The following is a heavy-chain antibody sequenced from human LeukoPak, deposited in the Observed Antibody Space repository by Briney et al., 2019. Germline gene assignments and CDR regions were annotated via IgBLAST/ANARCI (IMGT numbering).Heavy chain of an antibody. D-gene: IGHD1-1*01. CDR1: GFTFSSYT. CDR2: IGGSNSYI. Sequence: GGSLRLSCAASGFTFSSYTMHWIRQAPGKGLEWVSSIGGSNSYIFYADSVKGRFTVSRDNAKDSLYLQMNSLRAEDTAVYYCARALTTLTYEGYWGQGTLVTVSS. J-gene: IGHJ4*02. CDR3: ARALTTLTYEGY. V-gene: IGHV3-21*01.